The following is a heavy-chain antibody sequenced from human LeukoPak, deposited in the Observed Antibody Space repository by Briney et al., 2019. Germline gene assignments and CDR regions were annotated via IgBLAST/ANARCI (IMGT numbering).Heavy chain of an antibody. CDR3: ARSDYGDYYFDS. V-gene: IGHV3-7*01. CDR2: IKQDGREK. J-gene: IGHJ4*02. CDR1: GFTFSSYW. D-gene: IGHD4-17*01. Sequence: PGGSLRLSCAASGFTFSSYWMSWVRQAPGEGLEWVANIKQDGREKYYVDSVKGRSTISRDNAKNSLYLQMNSLRAEDTAVYYCARSDYGDYYFDSWGQGTLVTVSS.